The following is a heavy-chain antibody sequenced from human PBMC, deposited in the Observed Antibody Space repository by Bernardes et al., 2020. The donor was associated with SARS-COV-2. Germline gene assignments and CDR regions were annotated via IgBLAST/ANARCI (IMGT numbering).Heavy chain of an antibody. CDR2: IWNDGSRI. Sequence: GGSLCLSCAASGFTFRDYTMNWVRQAPGKGLEWVAVIWNDGSRIYYVDSVKGRFAISRDNSNNTLYLQMNNLRVEDTALYRCATEDGEWLESWGQGTLVTVSS. CDR3: ATEDGEWLES. J-gene: IGHJ5*01. V-gene: IGHV3-33*01. D-gene: IGHD4-17*01. CDR1: GFTFRDYT.